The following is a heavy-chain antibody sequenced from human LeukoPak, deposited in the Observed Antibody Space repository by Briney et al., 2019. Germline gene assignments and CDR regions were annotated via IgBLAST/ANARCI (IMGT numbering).Heavy chain of an antibody. V-gene: IGHV3-7*01. Sequence: GGSLRLSCAASGFTFSSYAMNWVRQAPGKGLEWVANIKQDGSEKDYEDSVKGRFTISRDNAKNSVYLQMNSLRAEDTAVYYCARDLVVVAASDYWGQGTLVTVSS. CDR3: ARDLVVVAASDY. CDR2: IKQDGSEK. CDR1: GFTFSSYA. J-gene: IGHJ4*02. D-gene: IGHD2-15*01.